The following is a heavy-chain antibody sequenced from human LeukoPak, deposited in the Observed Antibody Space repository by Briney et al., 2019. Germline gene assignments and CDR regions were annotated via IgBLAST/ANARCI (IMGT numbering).Heavy chain of an antibody. J-gene: IGHJ4*02. D-gene: IGHD5-18*01. CDR3: ARLSRGYNYGTEYCDY. CDR1: GSSISSSSYY. V-gene: IGHV4-39*01. Sequence: SETLSLTCTDSGSSISSSSYYWGWIRQPPGKGLEWIGMIFYSGSTYYNPSLKSRVTMSVDTSKNQFSLKLTSVTAADTAVYYCARLSRGYNYGTEYCDYWGQGTLVTVSS. CDR2: IFYSGST.